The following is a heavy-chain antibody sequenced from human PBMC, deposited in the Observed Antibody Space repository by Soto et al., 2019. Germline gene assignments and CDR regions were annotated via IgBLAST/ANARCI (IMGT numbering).Heavy chain of an antibody. CDR2: IYWDDDK. V-gene: IGHV2-5*02. CDR1: GFSLSTSGVG. D-gene: IGHD3-9*01. CDR3: AHSIRYFDWLHRYVYS. Sequence: QITLKESGPTLVKPTQTLTLTCTFSGFSLSTSGVGVAWIRHPPGKALEGLAFIYWDDDKRYSPSLMSRLTIPKDTHKNQVVITLTHMDPVDTAPYYLAHSIRYFDWLHRYVYSGVPGTLITVSS. J-gene: IGHJ5*01.